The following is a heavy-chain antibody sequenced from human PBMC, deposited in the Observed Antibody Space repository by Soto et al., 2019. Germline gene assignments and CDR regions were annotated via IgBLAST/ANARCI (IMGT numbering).Heavy chain of an antibody. J-gene: IGHJ6*03. CDR2: INHSGST. CDR3: ARGSGSYYYYYSYMDV. CDR1: GGSFSGYY. D-gene: IGHD1-26*01. V-gene: IGHV4-34*01. Sequence: SETLSLTCAVYGGSFSGYYWSWIRQPPGKGLEWIGEINHSGSTNYNPSLKSRVTISVDTSKNQFSLKLSSVTAADTAVYYCARGSGSYYYYYSYMDVWGKGTTVTVSS.